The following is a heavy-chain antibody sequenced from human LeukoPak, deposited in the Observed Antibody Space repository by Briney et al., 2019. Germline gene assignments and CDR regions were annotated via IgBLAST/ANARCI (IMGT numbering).Heavy chain of an antibody. J-gene: IGHJ4*02. D-gene: IGHD2-2*01. Sequence: PSETLSLTCAVYGGSFSGYYWSWIRQPPGKGLEWIGEINHSGSTNYNPSLKSRVTISVDTSKNQFSLKLSSVTAADTAVYYCARLGYCSSTSCYGGRYYFDYWGQGTLVTVSS. CDR2: INHSGST. V-gene: IGHV4-34*01. CDR3: ARLGYCSSTSCYGGRYYFDY. CDR1: GGSFSGYY.